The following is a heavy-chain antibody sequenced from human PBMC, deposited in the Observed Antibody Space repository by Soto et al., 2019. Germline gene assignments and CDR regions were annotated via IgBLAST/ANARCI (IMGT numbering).Heavy chain of an antibody. CDR1: GFTFSSYS. CDR2: ISSSSSYI. CDR3: ARGIVATIGTEVYYYYGMDV. D-gene: IGHD5-12*01. Sequence: PGGSLRLSCAASGFTFSSYSMNWVRQAPGKGLEWVSSISSSSSYIYYADSVKGRFTISRDNAKNSLYLQMNSLRAEDTAVYYCARGIVATIGTEVYYYYGMDVWGQGTTVTVSS. J-gene: IGHJ6*02. V-gene: IGHV3-21*01.